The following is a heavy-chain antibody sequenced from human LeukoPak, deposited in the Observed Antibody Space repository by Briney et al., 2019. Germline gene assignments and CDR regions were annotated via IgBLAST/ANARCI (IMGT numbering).Heavy chain of an antibody. J-gene: IGHJ4*02. CDR2: MNPKSGNT. Sequence: ASVKVSCKASGYTFTNHDINWVRQASGQGLEWMGWMNPKSGNTGYLQKFQGRVTMTRDTSMSTAFMELNSLTSEDTAVYYCTRGVNSQGTAMVLFDSWGQGSLVIVSA. CDR3: TRGVNSQGTAMVLFDS. D-gene: IGHD5-18*01. V-gene: IGHV1-8*01. CDR1: GYTFTNHD.